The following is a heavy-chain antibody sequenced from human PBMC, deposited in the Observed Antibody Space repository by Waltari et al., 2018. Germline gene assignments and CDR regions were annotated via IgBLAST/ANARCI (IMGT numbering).Heavy chain of an antibody. V-gene: IGHV3-30-3*01. J-gene: IGHJ3*02. CDR1: GFPFRSYA. Sequence: QVQLVESGGGVVQPGRSLRLSCAASGFPFRSYAMHWVRQAPGKGLGGGAVIAYDGSNKYYADYVKGRVTISRDNSKNTLYLQMNSLRAEDTAVYYCARASWGEYAFDIWGQGTMVTVSS. D-gene: IGHD3-16*01. CDR3: ARASWGEYAFDI. CDR2: IAYDGSNK.